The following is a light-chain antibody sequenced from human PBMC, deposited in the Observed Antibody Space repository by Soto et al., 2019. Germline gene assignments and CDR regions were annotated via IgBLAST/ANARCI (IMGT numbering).Light chain of an antibody. CDR2: KAP. V-gene: IGKV1-5*03. CDR1: QTISSS. CDR3: QQYDSYSPYT. J-gene: IGKJ2*01. Sequence: DIQMTQFPPTLSASIGDRVTITCRASQTISSSLAWYQQKPGKAPKLLIYKAPTLETGVPSRFSGSGSGTEFTLTISSLQPDDFATYYCQQYDSYSPYTFGQGTRLEIK.